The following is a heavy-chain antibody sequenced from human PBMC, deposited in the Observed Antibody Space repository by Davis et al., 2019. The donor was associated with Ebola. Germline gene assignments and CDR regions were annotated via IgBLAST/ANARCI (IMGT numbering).Heavy chain of an antibody. CDR1: GFTFSSHA. Sequence: PGGSLRLSCAASGFTFSSHAMTWVRQAPGQGLAWVSSISGSGGTTSYADSVKGRFTISRDNSKNTVYLQMNSLSAEDTAVYYCVEGIGGWSDGMDYWGQGTLVTVSS. D-gene: IGHD2-15*01. V-gene: IGHV3-23*01. J-gene: IGHJ4*02. CDR3: VEGIGGWSDGMDY. CDR2: ISGSGGTT.